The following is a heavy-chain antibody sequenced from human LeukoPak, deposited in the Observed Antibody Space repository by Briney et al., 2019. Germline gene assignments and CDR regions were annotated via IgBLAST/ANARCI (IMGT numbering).Heavy chain of an antibody. Sequence: GGSLRLSCAASGFPFSSYAMSWVRQAPGKGLEWVSAISGSGGGTYYADSVKGRFTISRDNFQNTLYLQMNSLRAEDTAIYYCARDSSGYAEFDYWGQGILVTVSS. V-gene: IGHV3-23*01. CDR2: ISGSGGGT. CDR1: GFPFSSYA. D-gene: IGHD3-22*01. CDR3: ARDSSGYAEFDY. J-gene: IGHJ4*02.